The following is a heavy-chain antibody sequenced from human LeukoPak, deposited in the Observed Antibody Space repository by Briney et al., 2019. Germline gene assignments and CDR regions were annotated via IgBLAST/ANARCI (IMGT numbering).Heavy chain of an antibody. CDR1: GFTFSSYA. CDR3: SKDHCTTTRCIAGFDF. V-gene: IGHV3-23*01. CDR2: INDLGAT. D-gene: IGHD2-2*01. J-gene: IGHJ4*02. Sequence: GGSLRLSCAASGFTFSSYAMSWVRQAPGQGLQRVSGINDLGATFYADSVKGRFTISRDNSKNTLYLQMNSLRAEDTAVYYCSKDHCTTTRCIAGFDFWGQGTLVTVSS.